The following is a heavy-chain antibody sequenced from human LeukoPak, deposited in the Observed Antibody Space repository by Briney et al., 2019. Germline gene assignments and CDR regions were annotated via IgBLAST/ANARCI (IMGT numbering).Heavy chain of an antibody. CDR3: ASRPRIAAAGSIDY. J-gene: IGHJ4*02. V-gene: IGHV4-38-2*01. Sequence: KPSETLSLTCAVSGYSISSGYYCGCIRQPPGKGLEWFGSIYHSGSTYYNPSLKSRATISVDTSKNVFSLKLSSVTAADTAVYYRASRPRIAAAGSIDYWGQGTLVTVSS. D-gene: IGHD6-13*01. CDR2: IYHSGST. CDR1: GYSISSGYY.